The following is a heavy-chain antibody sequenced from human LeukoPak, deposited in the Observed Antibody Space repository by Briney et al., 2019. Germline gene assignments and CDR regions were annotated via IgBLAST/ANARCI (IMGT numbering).Heavy chain of an antibody. V-gene: IGHV4-61*02. Sequence: SETLSLTCTVSGGSISSGSYYWSWIRQPAGKGLEWIGRIYTSGSTNYNPSLKSRVTISVDTSKNQFSLKLSSVTAADTAIYYCARGAGLFGGYLDSWGQGTLVTVSS. D-gene: IGHD3-16*01. J-gene: IGHJ4*02. CDR1: GGSISSGSYY. CDR3: ARGAGLFGGYLDS. CDR2: IYTSGST.